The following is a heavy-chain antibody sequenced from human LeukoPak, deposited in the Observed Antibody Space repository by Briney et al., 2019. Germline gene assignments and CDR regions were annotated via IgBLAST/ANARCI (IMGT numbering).Heavy chain of an antibody. CDR3: ARVSSRYFDWLFIFDY. Sequence: PSETLSLTCTVSGGSISSGEYYWSWIRQPPGKGLEWIGYIYYSGSTNYNPSLKSRVTISVDTSKNQFSLKLSSVTAADTAVCYCARVSSRYFDWLFIFDYWGQGTLVTVSS. D-gene: IGHD3-9*01. V-gene: IGHV4-61*08. J-gene: IGHJ4*02. CDR1: GGSISSGEYY. CDR2: IYYSGST.